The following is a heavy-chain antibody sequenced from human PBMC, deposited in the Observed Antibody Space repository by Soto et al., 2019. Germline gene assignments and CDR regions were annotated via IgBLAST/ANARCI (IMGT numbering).Heavy chain of an antibody. CDR3: ARSSTMVRGVIIHPIDY. V-gene: IGHV4-31*03. Sequence: QVQLQESGPGLVKPSQTLSLTCTVSGGSISSGGYYWSWIRQHPGKGLEWIGYIYYSGSTYYNPSLKSRVTISVDTSKNQFSLKLSSVTAADTAVYYCARSSTMVRGVIIHPIDYWGQGTLVTVSS. CDR1: GGSISSGGYY. CDR2: IYYSGST. J-gene: IGHJ4*02. D-gene: IGHD3-10*01.